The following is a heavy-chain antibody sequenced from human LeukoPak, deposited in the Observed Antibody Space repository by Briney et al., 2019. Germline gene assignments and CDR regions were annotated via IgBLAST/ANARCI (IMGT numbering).Heavy chain of an antibody. CDR2: IKQDGSEK. CDR3: AKGIVRGYYGTHDY. V-gene: IGHV3-7*01. J-gene: IGHJ4*02. Sequence: GGSLRLSCAASGFTFSSYWMSWVRQAPGKGLEWVANIKQDGSEKYYVDSVKGRFTISRDNAKNSLYLQMNSLRAEDTAVYYCAKGIVRGYYGTHDYWGQGTLVTVSS. CDR1: GFTFSSYW. D-gene: IGHD3-10*02.